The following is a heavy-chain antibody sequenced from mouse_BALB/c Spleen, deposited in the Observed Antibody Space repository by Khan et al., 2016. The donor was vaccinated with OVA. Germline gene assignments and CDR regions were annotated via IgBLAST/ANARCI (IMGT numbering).Heavy chain of an antibody. CDR3: ARGGGDRFAY. Sequence: QVQLKQSGAELVRPGVSVKISCKGSGYTFTDFTMHWVKQSHAKSLEWIGVISTYYGDADYNQNFKGKATMTVDKSSSTAYMELARLTSEDSAIYYCARGGGDRFAYWGQGTLVTVSA. V-gene: IGHV1S137*01. CDR1: GYTFTDFT. CDR2: ISTYYGDA. J-gene: IGHJ3*01.